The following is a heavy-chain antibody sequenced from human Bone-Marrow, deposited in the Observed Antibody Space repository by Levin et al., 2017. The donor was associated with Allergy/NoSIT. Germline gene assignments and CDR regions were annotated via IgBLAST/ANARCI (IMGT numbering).Heavy chain of an antibody. J-gene: IGHJ4*02. Sequence: LSLTCAASGFTVSSNYMSWVSQAPGKGLEWVSVIYSGGSTYYADSVKGRFTISRDNSKNTLYLQMNSLRAEDTAVYYCARARGTRMTTVTNGYYFDYWGQGTLVTVSS. CDR1: GFTVSSNY. CDR3: ARARGTRMTTVTNGYYFDY. V-gene: IGHV3-53*01. D-gene: IGHD4-17*01. CDR2: IYSGGST.